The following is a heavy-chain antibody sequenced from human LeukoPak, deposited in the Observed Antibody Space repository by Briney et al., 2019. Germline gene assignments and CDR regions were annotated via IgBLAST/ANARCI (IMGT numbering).Heavy chain of an antibody. CDR2: IIPIFGTA. D-gene: IGHD3-22*01. V-gene: IGHV1-69*05. J-gene: IGHJ4*02. CDR1: GGTFSSYA. CDR3: ARGTYYYDSSGYYYVDY. Sequence: SVKVSCKASGGTFSSYAISWVRQAPGQGLEWMGRIIPIFGTANYAQKFQGRVTITTDESTSTAYMELSSLRSEDTAVYYCARGTYYYDSSGYYYVDYWGQGTLVTVSS.